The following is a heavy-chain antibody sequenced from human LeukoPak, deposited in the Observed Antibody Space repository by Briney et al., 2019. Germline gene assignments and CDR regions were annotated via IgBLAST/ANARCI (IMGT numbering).Heavy chain of an antibody. CDR2: VSHDGSNK. J-gene: IGHJ4*02. Sequence: PGRSLRLSCAASGFAFNTYAMHWVRQAPGKGPEWVAVVSHDGSNKYYTESVKGRFTVSRDNSKNTLFLQMNSLRPEDTAVYYCATIFGGWGQGTLLTVSS. V-gene: IGHV3-30-3*01. CDR1: GFAFNTYA. CDR3: ATIFGG. D-gene: IGHD3-3*02.